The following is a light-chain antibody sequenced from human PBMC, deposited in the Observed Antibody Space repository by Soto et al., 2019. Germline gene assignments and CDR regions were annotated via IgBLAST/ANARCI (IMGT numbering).Light chain of an antibody. V-gene: IGKV1-39*01. CDR3: QQTYSAPQVT. CDR1: QSISNY. CDR2: AAS. Sequence: DIQMTQSPSSLSASVGDRVTITCRASQSISNYLNWYQQNIGRAPKLLIYAASTLQSGVPSRFSGSGSGTDFTLIISSLQPEDFGTYYCQQTYSAPQVTFGGGTKVEIK. J-gene: IGKJ4*01.